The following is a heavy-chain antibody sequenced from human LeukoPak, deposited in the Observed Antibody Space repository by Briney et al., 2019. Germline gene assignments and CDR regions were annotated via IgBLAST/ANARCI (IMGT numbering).Heavy chain of an antibody. Sequence: GGSLRLSCAASGFTFSSYAMSWVRQAPGKGLEWVSAISGSGGSTYYADSVKGRFTISRDNSKNTLYLQMYSLRAEDTAVYYCAKDRPSYSGSYLRDYWGQGTLVTVSS. CDR1: GFTFSSYA. V-gene: IGHV3-23*01. CDR2: ISGSGGST. D-gene: IGHD1-26*01. J-gene: IGHJ4*02. CDR3: AKDRPSYSGSYLRDY.